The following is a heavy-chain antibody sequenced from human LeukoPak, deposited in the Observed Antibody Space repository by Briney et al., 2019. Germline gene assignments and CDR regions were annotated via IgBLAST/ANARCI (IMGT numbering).Heavy chain of an antibody. J-gene: IGHJ4*03. CDR3: ARGLSTGTGYFDY. CDR1: GGSISSHY. D-gene: IGHD1-1*01. Sequence: SETLSLTCTVSGGSISSHYWSWIRQPPGKGLEWIGYIYYSGSTNYNPSLKSRVTISVDTSKNQFSLKLSSVTAADTAVYYCARGLSTGTGYFDYWGQGTTVTVSS. CDR2: IYYSGST. V-gene: IGHV4-59*11.